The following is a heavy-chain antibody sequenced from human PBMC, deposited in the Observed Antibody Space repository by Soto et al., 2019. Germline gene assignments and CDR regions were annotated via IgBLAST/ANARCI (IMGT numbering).Heavy chain of an antibody. D-gene: IGHD6-13*01. J-gene: IGHJ4*02. CDR3: AKEYGSTWIDH. CDR2: MSYDGTKE. Sequence: SCAASGFTFSTYCMHWVRQAPGKGLEWVAAMSYDGTKEYYVDSVKGRFTISRDNSRNTLFLQLNSLRAEDTAVYYCAKEYGSTWIDHWGQGTLVPSPQ. CDR1: GFTFSTYC. V-gene: IGHV3-30*18.